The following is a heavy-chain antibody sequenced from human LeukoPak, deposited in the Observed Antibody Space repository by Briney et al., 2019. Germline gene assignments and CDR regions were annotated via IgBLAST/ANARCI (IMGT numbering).Heavy chain of an antibody. Sequence: SQTLSLTCTVSGGSISSGSYYWSWIRQPAGKGLEWIGRIYTSGSTNYNPSLKSRVTISVDTSKNQFSLKLSSVTAADTAVYYCARDRVTVVTPKYYYYYMDVWGKGTTVTVSS. J-gene: IGHJ6*03. V-gene: IGHV4-61*02. CDR3: ARDRVTVVTPKYYYYYMDV. CDR1: GGSISSGSYY. CDR2: IYTSGST. D-gene: IGHD4-23*01.